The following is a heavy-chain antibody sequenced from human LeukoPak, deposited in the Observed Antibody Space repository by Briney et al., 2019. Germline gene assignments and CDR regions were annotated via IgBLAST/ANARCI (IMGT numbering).Heavy chain of an antibody. J-gene: IGHJ4*02. CDR2: INPNSGGT. Sequence: GASVKVSCKASGYTFTGYYMHWVRQAPGQGLEWMGWINPNSGGTKYAQKFQGRVTMTRDTSISTAYMELSRLRSDDTAVYYCATSLWFGELSHYFDYWGQGTLATVSS. V-gene: IGHV1-2*02. CDR1: GYTFTGYY. D-gene: IGHD3-10*01. CDR3: ATSLWFGELSHYFDY.